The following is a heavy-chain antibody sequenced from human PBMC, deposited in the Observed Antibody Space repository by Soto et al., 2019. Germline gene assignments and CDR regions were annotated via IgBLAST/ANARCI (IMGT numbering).Heavy chain of an antibody. Sequence: QVQLQESGPGLVKPSQTLSLTCTVSGGSISSGDYYWSWIRQPPGKGLEWIGYIYYSGSTYYNPSLKSRVTISVDTSKNQFSLKLSSVTAADTAVYYCARMITIFGNFNWFDPWGQGTLVTVSS. J-gene: IGHJ5*02. V-gene: IGHV4-30-4*01. CDR1: GGSISSGDYY. D-gene: IGHD3-3*01. CDR3: ARMITIFGNFNWFDP. CDR2: IYYSGST.